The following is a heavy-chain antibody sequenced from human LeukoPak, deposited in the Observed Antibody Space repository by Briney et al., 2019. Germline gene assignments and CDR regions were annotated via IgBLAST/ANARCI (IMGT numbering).Heavy chain of an antibody. D-gene: IGHD2-2*01. CDR1: GGTFTSYA. J-gene: IGHJ6*01. Sequence: SVRVSSTASGGTFTSYAISWVGQAPGQGMEWMGGIIPIFDTTNYAQRFQGRVTITADESTSTAYMELSSLRSEDTAVYYCARDTLSVVVPAAIQSTPDHYYYGMDVWGKGPRSPSPQ. V-gene: IGHV1-69*13. CDR3: ARDTLSVVVPAAIQSTPDHYYYGMDV. CDR2: IIPIFDTT.